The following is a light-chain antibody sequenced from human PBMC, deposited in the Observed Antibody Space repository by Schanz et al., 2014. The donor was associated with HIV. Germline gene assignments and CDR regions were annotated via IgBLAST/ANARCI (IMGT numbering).Light chain of an antibody. V-gene: IGKV3-20*01. CDR2: GAS. CDR3: QYFGNSGGT. Sequence: EIVLTQSPGTLSLSPGERATLSCRASQSVSSSYLAWYQQKPGLAPRLLIYGASSRATGIPDRFSGSGFGTDFTLTISSLEPEDFAVYYCQYFGNSGGTFGGGTKVEIK. CDR1: QSVSSSY. J-gene: IGKJ4*01.